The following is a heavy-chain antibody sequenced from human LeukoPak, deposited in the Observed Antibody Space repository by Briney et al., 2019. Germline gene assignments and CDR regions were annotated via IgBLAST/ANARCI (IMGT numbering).Heavy chain of an antibody. V-gene: IGHV3-11*04. Sequence: GGSLRLSCAASGFTFSDYYMSWIRQAPGKGLEWVSYISSSGSTIYYADSVKGRFTISRDNAKNSLYLQMNSLRAEDTAVYYCVRDQPMGYSNGYPFDYWGQGTLVTVSS. CDR3: VRDQPMGYSNGYPFDY. CDR2: ISSSGSTI. CDR1: GFTFSDYY. J-gene: IGHJ4*02. D-gene: IGHD5-18*01.